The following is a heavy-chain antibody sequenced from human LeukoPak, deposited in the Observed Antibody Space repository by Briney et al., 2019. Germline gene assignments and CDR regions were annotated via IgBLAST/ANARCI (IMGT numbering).Heavy chain of an antibody. CDR3: AKDPYYYGSGSMGL. J-gene: IGHJ3*01. Sequence: GGSLRLSCAASGFTFSSYAMSWVRQAPGKGLEWVSAISGSGGSTYYADSVKGRFTISRDNSKNTLYLQMSSLRAEDTAVYYCAKDPYYYGSGSMGLWGQGTMVTVSS. CDR2: ISGSGGST. D-gene: IGHD3-10*01. V-gene: IGHV3-23*01. CDR1: GFTFSSYA.